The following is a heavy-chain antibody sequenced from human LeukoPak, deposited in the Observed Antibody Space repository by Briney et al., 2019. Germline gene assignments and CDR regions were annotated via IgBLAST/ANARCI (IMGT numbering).Heavy chain of an antibody. V-gene: IGHV1-58*01. CDR2: IVVGSGNT. CDR3: AAVGGLLWFGELLGGFDP. D-gene: IGHD3-10*01. J-gene: IGHJ5*02. Sequence: ASVKVSCKASGFTFTSSAVQWVRQARGQRLEWRGWIVVGSGNTNYAQKFQERVTITRDMSTSTAYMELSSLRSEDTAVYYCAAVGGLLWFGELLGGFDPWGQGTLVTVSS. CDR1: GFTFTSSA.